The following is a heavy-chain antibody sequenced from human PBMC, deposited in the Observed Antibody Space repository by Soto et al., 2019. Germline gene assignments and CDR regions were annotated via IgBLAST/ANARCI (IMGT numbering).Heavy chain of an antibody. CDR3: AKVTPSSSRLYDSSGYPLDY. Sequence: PGGSLRLSCAASGFTFSSYVMSWVRQAPGKGLEWVSAISNSGGSTYYADSVKGRFTISRDNSKNTLYLQMNSLRAEDTAVYYCAKVTPSSSRLYDSSGYPLDYWGQGTLVTVSS. CDR1: GFTFSSYV. V-gene: IGHV3-23*01. CDR2: ISNSGGST. J-gene: IGHJ4*02. D-gene: IGHD3-22*01.